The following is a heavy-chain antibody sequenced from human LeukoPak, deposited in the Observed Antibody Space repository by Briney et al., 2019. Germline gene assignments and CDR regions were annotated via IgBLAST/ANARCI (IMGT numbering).Heavy chain of an antibody. V-gene: IGHV1-3*01. J-gene: IGHJ4*02. CDR3: AKGSYNWNEFDY. CDR1: GYTFTSYA. D-gene: IGHD1-20*01. CDR2: INAGNGNT. Sequence: ASVKVSCKGSGYTFTSYAMHWVRQAPGQRLEWMGWINAGNGNTKYSQKFQGRVTITRDTSASTAYMELSSLRSEDTAVYYCAKGSYNWNEFDYWGQGTLVTVSS.